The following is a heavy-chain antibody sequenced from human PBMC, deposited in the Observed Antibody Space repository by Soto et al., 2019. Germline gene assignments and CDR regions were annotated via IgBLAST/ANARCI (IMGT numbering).Heavy chain of an antibody. J-gene: IGHJ6*02. CDR2: INHSGST. V-gene: IGHV4-34*01. CDR1: GGSFSGYY. Sequence: QVQLQQWGAGLLKPSETLSLTCAVYGGSFSGYYWSWIRQPPGKGLEWIGEINHSGSTNYNPSLKSRVPISVDTSRTKFPLKLSSVPAADTAGYYCASSRIVVVPAAMALGMDVWGQGTTVTVSS. CDR3: ASSRIVVVPAAMALGMDV. D-gene: IGHD2-2*01.